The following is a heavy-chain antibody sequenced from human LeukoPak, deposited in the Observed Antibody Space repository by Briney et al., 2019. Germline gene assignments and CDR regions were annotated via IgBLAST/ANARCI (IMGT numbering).Heavy chain of an antibody. CDR2: IYYSGST. CDR1: GGSISVRNYY. V-gene: IGHV4-39*01. J-gene: IGHJ5*02. CDR3: ARQGAFDP. D-gene: IGHD1-26*01. Sequence: SETLSLTCTVSGGSISVRNYYWGWIRQPPGKGLEWIGSIYYSGSTYHNPSLKSRVTISADTSKNQFSLKLSSVTAADTAVYYCARQGAFDPWGPGTLVTVSS.